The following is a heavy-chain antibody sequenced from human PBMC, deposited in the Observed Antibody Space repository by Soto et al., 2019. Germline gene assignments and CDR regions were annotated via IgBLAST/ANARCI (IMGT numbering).Heavy chain of an antibody. V-gene: IGHV1-18*04. Sequence: QVQLVQSGAEVKKPGASVKVSCKASGYTSTTYGINWVRQAPGQGLEWMGWVSPYNGDTTYAQKVQGRVTMTTDTSTRTALLELRSLRSDDTAVYYCAREVGHMDVWGQGTTVTVSS. CDR1: GYTSTTYG. CDR2: VSPYNGDT. J-gene: IGHJ6*02. CDR3: AREVGHMDV. D-gene: IGHD2-2*01.